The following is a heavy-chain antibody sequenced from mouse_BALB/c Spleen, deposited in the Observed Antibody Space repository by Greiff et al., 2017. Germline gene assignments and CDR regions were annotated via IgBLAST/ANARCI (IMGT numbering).Heavy chain of an antibody. CDR1: GFNIKDYY. V-gene: IGHV14-1*02. CDR2: IDPENGNT. Sequence: VQLQQSGAELVRPGALVKLSCKASGFNIKDYYMHWVKQRPEQGLEWIGWIDPENGNTIYDPKFQGKASITADTSSNTAYLQLSSLTSEDTAVYYCARPDGYYSWFAYWGQGTLVTVSA. CDR3: ARPDGYYSWFAY. D-gene: IGHD2-3*01. J-gene: IGHJ3*01.